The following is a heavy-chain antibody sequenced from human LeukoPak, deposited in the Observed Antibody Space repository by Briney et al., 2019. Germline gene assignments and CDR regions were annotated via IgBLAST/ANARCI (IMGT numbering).Heavy chain of an antibody. CDR2: ISPYNGNT. CDR1: GYSFTNYG. V-gene: IGHV1-18*01. D-gene: IGHD6-13*01. Sequence: ASVKVSCKASGYSFTNYGITWVRQAPGQGLEWMGWISPYNGNTNYAQKLQGRVTMTRGTSTSTAYMELRSLRSDDTAVYYCATYSAAGRTYYFDYWGQGALVTVSS. CDR3: ATYSAAGRTYYFDY. J-gene: IGHJ4*02.